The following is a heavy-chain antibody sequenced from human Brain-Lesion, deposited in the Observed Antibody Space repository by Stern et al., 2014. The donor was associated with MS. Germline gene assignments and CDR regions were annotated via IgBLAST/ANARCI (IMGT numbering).Heavy chain of an antibody. D-gene: IGHD3-3*01. Sequence: QVQLVQSGAEVKKPGASVKVSCKTSGYIFTGYYIHWVRQAPGQGLEWMAWINPNTGGTNYAQKFQGRVTMSRDESISTAYVELTSLTSDDTAVYYCARDQRGITIFGVVTDYYYLGMDVWGQGTTVTVSS. V-gene: IGHV1-2*02. CDR2: INPNTGGT. CDR1: GYIFTGYY. J-gene: IGHJ6*02. CDR3: ARDQRGITIFGVVTDYYYLGMDV.